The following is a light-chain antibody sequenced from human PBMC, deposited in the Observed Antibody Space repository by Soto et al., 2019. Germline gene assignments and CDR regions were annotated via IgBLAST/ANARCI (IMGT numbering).Light chain of an antibody. V-gene: IGKV1-33*01. J-gene: IGKJ5*01. CDR1: QDISNY. CDR2: DAS. CDR3: QQYDSVPPFT. Sequence: DIPMTQSPSSLSASAGDRVTITCQASQDISNYLNWYQQKPGKAPKLLIYDASNLETGVPTRFSGSGSGTDFTFTISSLQPEDIATYYCQQYDSVPPFTFGQGTRLDI.